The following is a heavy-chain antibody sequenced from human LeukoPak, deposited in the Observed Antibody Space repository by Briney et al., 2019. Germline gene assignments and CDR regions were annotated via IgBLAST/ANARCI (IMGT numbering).Heavy chain of an antibody. Sequence: GGSLRLSCAASVFPFSSYGMSWVRQAPGKGLEWVSVIGVSDDTSYADSVKGRFTISRDNSKNTLYLQVNSLRVEDTAVYYCTKDYGGDPFDYWGQGTLVTVSS. CDR1: VFPFSSYG. CDR2: IGVSDDT. J-gene: IGHJ4*02. V-gene: IGHV3-23*01. CDR3: TKDYGGDPFDY. D-gene: IGHD4-23*01.